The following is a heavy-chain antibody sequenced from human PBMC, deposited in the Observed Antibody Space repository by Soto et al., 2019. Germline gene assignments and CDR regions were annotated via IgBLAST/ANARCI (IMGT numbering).Heavy chain of an antibody. V-gene: IGHV4-59*12. D-gene: IGHD3-3*01. J-gene: IGHJ4*02. CDR2: IYYAGNT. CDR1: GGSISSYY. Sequence: NPSETLSLTCTVSGGSISSYYWSWIRQPPGRGLEWIGYIYYAGNTLYTPSLNSRVTISVDTSKNQFSLKLNSVTAADTAVYYCAREGSITIFGASLRVVFDSWGQGSLVTVSS. CDR3: AREGSITIFGASLRVVFDS.